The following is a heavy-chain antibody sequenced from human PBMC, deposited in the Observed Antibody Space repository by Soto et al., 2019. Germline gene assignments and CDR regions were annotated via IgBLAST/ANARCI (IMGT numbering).Heavy chain of an antibody. CDR1: GFTFSGYT. Sequence: EVQLLESGGGLVQPGGSLRVSCAASGFTFSGYTMSWVRQAPGKGLEWVSVISGSGATTSYADSVKGRFTISRDNSKNTLYLEMNSLRADDTAVYYCACRRGETWGQGTLVTVSS. V-gene: IGHV3-23*01. CDR2: ISGSGATT. J-gene: IGHJ5*02. CDR3: ACRRGET.